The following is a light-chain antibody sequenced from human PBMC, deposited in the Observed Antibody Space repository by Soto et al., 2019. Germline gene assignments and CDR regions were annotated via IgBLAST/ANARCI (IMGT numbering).Light chain of an antibody. CDR2: DVT. Sequence: DIPMTQSPSSLSASVGGRVTITCQASQDIDKYLNWYQQKPGKAPKLLIDDVTNLETGVPSRFSGSGSGTHFTFTIGSLQPDDFATYYCQHYNSYSEAFGQGTKVDIK. CDR1: QDIDKY. J-gene: IGKJ1*01. CDR3: QHYNSYSEA. V-gene: IGKV1-33*01.